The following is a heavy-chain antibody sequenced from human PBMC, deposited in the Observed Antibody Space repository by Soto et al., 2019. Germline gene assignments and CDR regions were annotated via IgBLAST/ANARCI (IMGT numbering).Heavy chain of an antibody. J-gene: IGHJ6*02. D-gene: IGHD2-2*01. V-gene: IGHV4-34*01. CDR2: INHSGST. CDR1: GGSFSGYY. Sequence: PSETLSLTCAVYGGSFSGYYWSWIRQPPGKGLEWMGEINHSGSTNYNPSLKSRVTISVDTSKNQFSLKLSSVTAADTAVYYCARGKPRYCSSTSCYSHYYYYGMDVWGQGTTVTVSS. CDR3: ARGKPRYCSSTSCYSHYYYYGMDV.